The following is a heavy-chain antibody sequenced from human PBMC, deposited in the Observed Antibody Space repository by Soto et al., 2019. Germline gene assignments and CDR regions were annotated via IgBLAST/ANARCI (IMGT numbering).Heavy chain of an antibody. Sequence: QVQLVESGGGVVQPGRSLRLSCAASGFTFSSYGMHWVRQAPGKGLEWVASISYVGSNVYYGDSVKGRFTISRDNSKITLDLQMNSLRAEDTAVYYCAKDCTGPGSCEDYFDYWGQGTLVTVSS. V-gene: IGHV3-30*18. J-gene: IGHJ4*02. CDR3: AKDCTGPGSCEDYFDY. CDR1: GFTFSSYG. CDR2: ISYVGSNV. D-gene: IGHD3-10*01.